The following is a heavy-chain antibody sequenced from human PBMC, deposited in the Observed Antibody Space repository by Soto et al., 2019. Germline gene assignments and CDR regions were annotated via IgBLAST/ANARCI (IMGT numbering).Heavy chain of an antibody. CDR1: GFTLGSYW. J-gene: IGHJ3*02. CDR3: ARDGDTSAWLNAFDI. V-gene: IGHV3-7*01. CDR2: IKQDGSER. D-gene: IGHD3-22*01. Sequence: GGSLRLSCAASGFTLGSYWMSWVRQAPGKGLEWVANIKQDGSERYYVGSVRGRFTISRDNAENSLYLQMNSLRAEDTAVYYSARDGDTSAWLNAFDIWGQGTMVTVSS.